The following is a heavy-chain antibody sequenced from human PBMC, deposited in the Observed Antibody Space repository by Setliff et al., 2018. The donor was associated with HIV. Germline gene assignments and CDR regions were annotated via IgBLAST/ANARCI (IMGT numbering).Heavy chain of an antibody. CDR1: GYSFTFYG. V-gene: IGHV1-18*01. CDR2: ISVYNGYT. J-gene: IGHJ4*02. Sequence: ASVKVSCKASGYSFTFYGLNWVRQAPGQGLEWMGWISVYNGYTNYAQKLQDRVIMTTNTSTSTAYMELRSLRSDDTAVYYCARAYDTLTGYYDYWGQGTLVTVSS. D-gene: IGHD3-9*01. CDR3: ARAYDTLTGYYDY.